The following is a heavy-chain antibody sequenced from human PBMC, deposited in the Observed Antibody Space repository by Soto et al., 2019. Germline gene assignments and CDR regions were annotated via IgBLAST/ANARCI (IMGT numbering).Heavy chain of an antibody. J-gene: IGHJ4*02. Sequence: ASVKVSCKASGYTFTTYAMHWVRQAPGQRLEWMGWINAANGNTKYSQKFQGRVTITRDTSASTAYMELSSLRSEDTAVYYCARSLMNTAMVTFNYFDYWGQGTLVTVSS. CDR3: ARSLMNTAMVTFNYFDY. V-gene: IGHV1-3*01. CDR1: GYTFTTYA. CDR2: INAANGNT. D-gene: IGHD5-18*01.